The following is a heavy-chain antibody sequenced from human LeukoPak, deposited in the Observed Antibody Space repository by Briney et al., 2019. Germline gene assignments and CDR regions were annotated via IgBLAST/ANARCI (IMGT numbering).Heavy chain of an antibody. CDR3: AATGVVVPAAMPDY. Sequence: SVKVSCKASGFTFTSSAMQWVRQARGQRLEWIGWIVVGSGNTNYAQKFQERVTITRDMSTSTAYMELSSLRSEDTAVYYCAATGVVVPAAMPDYWGQGTLVTVSS. J-gene: IGHJ4*02. CDR2: IVVGSGNT. V-gene: IGHV1-58*02. D-gene: IGHD2-2*01. CDR1: GFTFTSSA.